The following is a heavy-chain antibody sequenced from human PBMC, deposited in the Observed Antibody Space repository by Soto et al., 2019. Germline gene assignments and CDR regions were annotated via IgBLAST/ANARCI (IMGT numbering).Heavy chain of an antibody. CDR3: VKSTRHDYYHDLDV. J-gene: IGHJ6*02. CDR2: ISSGGST. V-gene: IGHV3-23*01. CDR1: GFTFSPYA. D-gene: IGHD2-2*01. Sequence: EAQLLESGGGLVQPGGSLRLSCAASGFTFSPYAMTWVRQAPGKGLEWVSVISSGGSTYYADSVKGRFTISRDNSKNTLYLQFNSLSAEDTAVYYCVKSTRHDYYHDLDVWGQGTTVTVSS.